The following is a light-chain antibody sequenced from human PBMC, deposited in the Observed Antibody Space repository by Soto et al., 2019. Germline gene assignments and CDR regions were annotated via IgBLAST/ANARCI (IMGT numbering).Light chain of an antibody. V-gene: IGLV2-8*01. CDR1: SSDVGAYNY. Sequence: QSALTQSPSASGSPGQSVTISCTGTSSDVGAYNYVSWYQFHAGKAPKLIVYEVSKRPSDVPDRFSASKSGNTASLTVSGLQTEDEADYYCSSYAGSNNYVFGIGTKVTVL. CDR3: SSYAGSNNYV. CDR2: EVS. J-gene: IGLJ1*01.